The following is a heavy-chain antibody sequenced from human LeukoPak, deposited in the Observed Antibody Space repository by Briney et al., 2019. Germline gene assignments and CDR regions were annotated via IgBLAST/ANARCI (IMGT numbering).Heavy chain of an antibody. V-gene: IGHV3-33*01. CDR3: ARDRLLSYCDY. Sequence: GGSLRLSCAASRLTFSSYGMHWVSQAPGKGLEWVAVIWYDGSNKYYADSVKGRFTISRDNSKNTLYLQMNSLRDEDTAVYYCARDRLLSYCDYWGQGTLVTVSS. J-gene: IGHJ4*02. D-gene: IGHD2-2*01. CDR2: IWYDGSNK. CDR1: RLTFSSYG.